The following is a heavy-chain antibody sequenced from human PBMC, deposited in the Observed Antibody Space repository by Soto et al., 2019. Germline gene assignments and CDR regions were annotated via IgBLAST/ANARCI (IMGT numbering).Heavy chain of an antibody. J-gene: IGHJ6*02. V-gene: IGHV1-18*01. CDR2: ISGYNGNT. CDR3: AREGPRPNYYYGMDV. CDR1: GYTFSMSG. Sequence: QVQLVQSGAEVKKPGASVKVSCKSSGYTFSMSGISWVRQAPGQGLEWMGWISGYNGNTNYEQKFQDRVTMTTDTTXXTAYMELRSLRSDDTAVYYCAREGPRPNYYYGMDVWGQGTTVTVSS.